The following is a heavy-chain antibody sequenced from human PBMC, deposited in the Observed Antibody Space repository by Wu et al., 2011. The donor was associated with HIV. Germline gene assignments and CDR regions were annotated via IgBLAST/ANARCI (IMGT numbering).Heavy chain of an antibody. CDR3: ARASHYGDYWFDP. D-gene: IGHD4-17*01. Sequence: QVQLVQSGAEVKKPGSSVKVSCKASGGTFSSYAISWVRQAPGQGLEWMGRIIPIFGTANYAQKFQGRVTITADKYTNTAYMELRSLISDDTAVYYCARASHYGDYWFDPWGQGTLVTVSS. CDR2: IIPIFGTA. CDR1: GGTFSSYA. V-gene: IGHV1-69*14. J-gene: IGHJ5*02.